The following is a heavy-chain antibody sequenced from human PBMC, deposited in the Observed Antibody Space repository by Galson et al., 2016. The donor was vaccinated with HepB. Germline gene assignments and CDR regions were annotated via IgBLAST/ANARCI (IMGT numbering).Heavy chain of an antibody. Sequence: SLRLSCAVSGFTFSDYYMTWIRQAPGKGLEWISYIGMSDTTIYYADSVKGRFTVSRDNANRSLYLQMNSLRAEDTAVYDCARTWYYSILSGYYPYFDDWGQGTLVTV. J-gene: IGHJ4*02. CDR3: ARTWYYSILSGYYPYFDD. CDR1: GFTFSDYY. CDR2: IGMSDTTI. D-gene: IGHD3-9*01. V-gene: IGHV3-11*01.